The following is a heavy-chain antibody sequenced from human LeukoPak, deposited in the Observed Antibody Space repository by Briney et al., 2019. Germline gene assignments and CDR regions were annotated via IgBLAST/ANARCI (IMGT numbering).Heavy chain of an antibody. CDR2: ISGSGGST. CDR3: AKGLLRYFDWLLSH. D-gene: IGHD3-9*01. Sequence: GGSLRLSCAASGLTFSSYAMSWVRQAPGKGLEWVSAISGSGGSTYYADSVKGRFTISRDNSKNTLYLQMNSLRAEDTAVYYCAKGLLRYFDWLLSHWGQGTLVTVSS. J-gene: IGHJ4*02. CDR1: GLTFSSYA. V-gene: IGHV3-23*01.